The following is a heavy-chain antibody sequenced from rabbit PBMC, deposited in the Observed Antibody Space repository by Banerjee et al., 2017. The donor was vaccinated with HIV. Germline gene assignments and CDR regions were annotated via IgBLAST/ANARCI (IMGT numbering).Heavy chain of an antibody. Sequence: QEQLVESGGGLVQPEGSLTLTCTASGFSFSSSYWICWVRQAPGKGLEWIACIDIGNDKTYYASWAKGRFTISKPSSTTVTLQMTSLTAADTATYFCARDDADTGSISPDFKLWGPGTLVTVS. D-gene: IGHD4-2*01. CDR2: IDIGNDKT. J-gene: IGHJ4*01. CDR1: GFSFSSSYW. V-gene: IGHV1S45*01. CDR3: ARDDADTGSISPDFKL.